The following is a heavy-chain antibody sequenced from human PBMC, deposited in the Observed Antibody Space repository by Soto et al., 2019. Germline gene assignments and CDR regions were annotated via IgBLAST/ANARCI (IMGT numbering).Heavy chain of an antibody. V-gene: IGHV3-11*05. Sequence: QVQLVESGGGLVTPGGSLRLSCAASGFTFSDYYMSWIRQAPGKGLEWVSYINSSSSYTNYADSVKGRFTISRDNAKYSLYLQMNSLRAEDTAVYYCARTIVAAGGRRYFDLWGRGTLVTVSS. CDR2: INSSSSYT. CDR3: ARTIVAAGGRRYFDL. J-gene: IGHJ2*01. D-gene: IGHD6-13*01. CDR1: GFTFSDYY.